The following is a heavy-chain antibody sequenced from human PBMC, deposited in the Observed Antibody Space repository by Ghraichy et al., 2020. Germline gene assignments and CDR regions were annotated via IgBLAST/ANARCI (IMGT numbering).Heavy chain of an antibody. Sequence: SETLSLTCAVYGGSFSGYYWSWIRQPPGKGLEWIGEINHSGGTNYNPSLKSRVTISVDTSKNQFSLKLSSVTAADTAVYYCARGEMTTVTRGHYYGMDVWGQGTTVTVSS. D-gene: IGHD4-17*01. CDR1: GGSFSGYY. CDR2: INHSGGT. V-gene: IGHV4-34*01. J-gene: IGHJ6*02. CDR3: ARGEMTTVTRGHYYGMDV.